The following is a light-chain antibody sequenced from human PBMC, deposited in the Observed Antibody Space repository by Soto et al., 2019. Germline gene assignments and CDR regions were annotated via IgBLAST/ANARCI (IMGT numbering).Light chain of an antibody. CDR1: QSISTE. CDR2: SAS. CDR3: QQGHNWPLT. V-gene: IGKV3-15*01. Sequence: EMVMTQSPATLSVSPGERATLSCRASQSISTELAWYQQKPGQPPRLLIYSASTRATGVPARFTGSGSGSEFTLTLSGLQSEDFAVYYCQQGHNWPLTFGQGTRLEI. J-gene: IGKJ2*01.